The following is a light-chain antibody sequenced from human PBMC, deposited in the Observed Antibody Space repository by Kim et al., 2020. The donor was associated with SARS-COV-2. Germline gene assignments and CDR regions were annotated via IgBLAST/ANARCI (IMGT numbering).Light chain of an antibody. V-gene: IGKV3-11*01. CDR2: DAS. CDR1: QSVSTY. Sequence: LSPGERATLSCRASQSVSTYFAWYQQKPGQAPRLLIYDASNRATGIPARFSGSGSGTDFTLTINSLEPEDFAVYYCQQRSNWPLTFGGGTKVDIK. J-gene: IGKJ4*01. CDR3: QQRSNWPLT.